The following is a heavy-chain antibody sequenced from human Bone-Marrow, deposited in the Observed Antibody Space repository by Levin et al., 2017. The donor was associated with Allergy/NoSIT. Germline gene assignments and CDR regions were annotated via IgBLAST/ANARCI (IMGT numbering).Heavy chain of an antibody. D-gene: IGHD3-9*01. CDR1: GGSISSSRYY. V-gene: IGHV4-39*01. CDR2: IYYDGST. Sequence: SQTLSLTCSVSGGSISSSRYYWGWIRQPPGKQLEWIGSIYYDGSTHHNPSLKGRVTMSGDSSKNQFSLKLSSVTAADTAMYFCARRPSDYNILTGDYEAHFDFWGPGTLVTVSS. CDR3: ARRPSDYNILTGDYEAHFDF. J-gene: IGHJ4*02.